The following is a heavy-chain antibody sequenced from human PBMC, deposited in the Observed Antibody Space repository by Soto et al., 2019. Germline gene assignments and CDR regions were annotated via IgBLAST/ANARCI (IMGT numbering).Heavy chain of an antibody. CDR3: ARHVGVPGTRGFDY. Sequence: QVQLQESGPGLVEPSETLSLTCAVSGGSISETYWWSWVRQPPGKGLQWIGATSYRGTAHYNPSLRSRVTISMDTSRNQISLTLTSVTAADSASYYCARHVGVPGTRGFDYWGQGTLVTVSS. J-gene: IGHJ4*02. CDR2: TSYRGTA. V-gene: IGHV4-4*02. D-gene: IGHD1-1*01. CDR1: GGSISETYW.